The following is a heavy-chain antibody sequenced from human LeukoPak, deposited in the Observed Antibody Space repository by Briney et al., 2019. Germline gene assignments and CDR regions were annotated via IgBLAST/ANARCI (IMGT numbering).Heavy chain of an antibody. CDR2: INHSGST. V-gene: IGHV4-34*01. J-gene: IGHJ6*03. CDR3: AAAGYCSSTSCYWGYYYYYMDV. Sequence: PSETLSLTCAVYGGSFSGYYWSWIRQPPGKWLEWIGEINHSGSTNYNPSLKSRVTISVDTSKNQFSLKLSSVTAADTAVYYCAAAGYCSSTSCYWGYYYYYMDVWGKGTTVTVSS. D-gene: IGHD2-2*01. CDR1: GGSFSGYY.